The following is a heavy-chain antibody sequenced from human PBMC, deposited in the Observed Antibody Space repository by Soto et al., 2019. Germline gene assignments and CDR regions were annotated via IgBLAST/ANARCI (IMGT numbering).Heavy chain of an antibody. CDR3: AKNQWKLLWFGELLRNNNWFDP. J-gene: IGHJ5*02. D-gene: IGHD3-10*01. CDR1: GFTFSSYA. Sequence: GGSLRLSWAAAGFTFSSYAMSWVRQAPGKGLEGVSAISGSGGSTYYADSVKGRFTISRDNSKNKLYLQMNSLRAEDTAVYYCAKNQWKLLWFGELLRNNNWFDPWGQGT. CDR2: ISGSGGST. V-gene: IGHV3-23*01.